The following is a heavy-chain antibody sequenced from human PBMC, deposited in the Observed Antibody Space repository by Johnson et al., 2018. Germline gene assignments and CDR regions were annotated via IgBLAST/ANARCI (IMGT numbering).Heavy chain of an antibody. J-gene: IGHJ6*01. Sequence: EVQLVESGGGLVQPGRSLRLSCAGSGFIFDDYAMHWVRQPPGKGLEWVSGISWNSGDIGYADSVKGRFTISRDNAKNSLYPQMNSLRPEDTALYYCVKVVGFRRGCFRYYYYGKEVWGLGTTVTVSS. V-gene: IGHV3-9*01. CDR1: GFIFDDYA. CDR3: VKVVGFRRGCFRYYYYGKEV. CDR2: ISWNSGDI. D-gene: IGHD3-16*02.